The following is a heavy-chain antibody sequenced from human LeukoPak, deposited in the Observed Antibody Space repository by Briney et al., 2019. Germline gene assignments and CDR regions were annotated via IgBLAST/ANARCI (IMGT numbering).Heavy chain of an antibody. CDR3: ARHDEGIAAAAGGYYYYYYMDV. V-gene: IGHV4-34*01. D-gene: IGHD6-13*01. J-gene: IGHJ6*03. CDR1: GGSFSGYY. Sequence: SETLSLTCPVYGGSFSGYYWSWIRQPRGKGLEWIGEINHRGSTNYNPSLMSRVPISVVPSKNQFSLKLSSVTAADTVVYYCARHDEGIAAAAGGYYYYYYMDVWGKGTTVAISS. CDR2: INHRGST.